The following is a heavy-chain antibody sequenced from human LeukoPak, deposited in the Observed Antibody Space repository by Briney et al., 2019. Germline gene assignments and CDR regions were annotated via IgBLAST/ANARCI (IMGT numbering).Heavy chain of an antibody. CDR2: IIPILGIA. Sequence: SVKVSCKASGGTFSSYAISWVRQAPGQGLEWMGRIIPILGIANYAQKFQGRVTITADKSTSTAYMELSSLRSEDTAVYYCARHMKITMIVVVDAFDIWGQGTMVTVSS. D-gene: IGHD3-22*01. CDR3: ARHMKITMIVVVDAFDI. J-gene: IGHJ3*02. V-gene: IGHV1-69*04. CDR1: GGTFSSYA.